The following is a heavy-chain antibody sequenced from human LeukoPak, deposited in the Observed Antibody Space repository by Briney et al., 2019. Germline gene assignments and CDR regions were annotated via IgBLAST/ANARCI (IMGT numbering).Heavy chain of an antibody. CDR1: GFTFSSYS. V-gene: IGHV3-21*01. D-gene: IGHD6-19*01. CDR3: AKAVAGIDYMDV. J-gene: IGHJ6*03. Sequence: GGSLRLSCAASGFTFSSYSMNWVRQAPGKGLEWVSSISSSSSYIYYADSVKGRFTISRDNAKNSLYLQMNSLRAEDTAVYYCAKAVAGIDYMDVWGKGTTVTVSS. CDR2: ISSSSSYI.